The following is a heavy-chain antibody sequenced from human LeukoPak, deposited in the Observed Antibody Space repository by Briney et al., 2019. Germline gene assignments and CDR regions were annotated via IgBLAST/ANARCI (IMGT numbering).Heavy chain of an antibody. CDR1: GFTFSSYA. Sequence: GGSLRLSCAASGFTFSSYAMSWVRQAPGKGLEWVSAISGSGGSTYYADSVKGRFTISRDNSKNTLYLQMNSLRAEDTAVYYCARGERPYYYYGMDVWGQGTTVTVSS. J-gene: IGHJ6*02. D-gene: IGHD1-1*01. V-gene: IGHV3-23*01. CDR3: ARGERPYYYYGMDV. CDR2: ISGSGGST.